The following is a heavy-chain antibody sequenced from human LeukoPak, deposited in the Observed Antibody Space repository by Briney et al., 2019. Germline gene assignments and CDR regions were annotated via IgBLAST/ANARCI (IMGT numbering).Heavy chain of an antibody. CDR1: GYTFTSYA. Sequence: AASVKVSCKASGYTFTSYAISWVRQAPGQGLEWMGGIIPIFGTANYAQKFQGRVTITADESTSTAYMELSSLRSEDTAVYYCARVGGATRDWGYFDYWGQGTLVTVSS. CDR3: ARVGGATRDWGYFDY. V-gene: IGHV1-69*13. J-gene: IGHJ4*02. D-gene: IGHD1-26*01. CDR2: IIPIFGTA.